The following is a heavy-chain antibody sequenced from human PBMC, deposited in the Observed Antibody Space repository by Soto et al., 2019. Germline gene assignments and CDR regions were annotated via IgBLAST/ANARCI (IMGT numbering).Heavy chain of an antibody. V-gene: IGHV1-69*01. CDR1: GGTFSSYA. CDR2: IIPIFGTA. CDR3: ARERENAITIHYYYYGMDV. J-gene: IGHJ6*02. Sequence: QVQLVQSGAEVKKPGSSVKVSCKASGGTFSSYAISWVRQAPGQGLEWMGGIIPIFGTANYAQKFQGRVTNTADDSKSTDDMELSRLGSEDTAVYYCARERENAITIHYYYYGMDVWGQGTTVTVSS. D-gene: IGHD2-21*01.